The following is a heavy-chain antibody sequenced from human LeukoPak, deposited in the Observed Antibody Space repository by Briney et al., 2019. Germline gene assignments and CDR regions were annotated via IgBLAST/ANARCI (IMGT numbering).Heavy chain of an antibody. D-gene: IGHD3-22*01. CDR1: GFTFSSYA. CDR3: ARESKTYYYDSSGYYYNWFDP. V-gene: IGHV3-64*01. J-gene: IGHJ5*02. CDR2: ISSNGGST. Sequence: GGSLRLSCAASGFTFSSYAMHWVRQAPGKGLEYVSAISSNGGSTYYANSMKGRFTISRDNSKSTLYLQMGSLRAEDMAVYYCARESKTYYYDSSGYYYNWFDPWGQGTLVTVSS.